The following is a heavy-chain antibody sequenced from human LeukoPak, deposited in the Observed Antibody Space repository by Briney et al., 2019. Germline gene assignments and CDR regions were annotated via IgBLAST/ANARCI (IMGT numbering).Heavy chain of an antibody. D-gene: IGHD6-13*01. J-gene: IGHJ4*02. CDR1: GFTFSNYD. CDR3: ARYSSNSLDY. CDR2: IGPGGDR. V-gene: IGHV3-13*01. Sequence: GGSLRLSCAAFGFTFSNYDMHWVRQVTGNRLEWVSSIGPGGDRYYPGSVKGRFTISRENAKNSLYLQMNSLGAGDTAVYYCARYSSNSLDYWGQGTLVTVSS.